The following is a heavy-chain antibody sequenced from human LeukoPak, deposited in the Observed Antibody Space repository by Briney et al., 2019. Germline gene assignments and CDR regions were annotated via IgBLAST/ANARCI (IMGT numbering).Heavy chain of an antibody. D-gene: IGHD3-22*01. J-gene: IGHJ4*02. CDR2: ISAYNGNT. Sequence: ASVKVSCKASGYTFTSYGISWVRQAPGQGLEWMGWISAYNGNTNYAQKLQGRVTMTTDTSTSTAYMELSSLRSEDTAVYYCARDGTRRAYDSSGYYYDYWGQGTLVTVSS. CDR1: GYTFTSYG. V-gene: IGHV1-18*01. CDR3: ARDGTRRAYDSSGYYYDY.